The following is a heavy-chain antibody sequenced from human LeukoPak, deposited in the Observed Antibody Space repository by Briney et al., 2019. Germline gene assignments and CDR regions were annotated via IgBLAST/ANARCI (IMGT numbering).Heavy chain of an antibody. CDR2: INPNSGGT. CDR1: GYTFTDYY. CDR3: ARDLGESSSWYHADCYYYTDV. Sequence: GASVKVSCKASGYTFTDYYMHWVRQAPGQGLEWMGWINPNSGGTNYAQKFQGRVTMTRDTSISTAYMELSRLRSDDTAVYYCARDLGESSSWYHADCYYYTDVWGKGTTVTVSS. V-gene: IGHV1-2*02. D-gene: IGHD6-13*01. J-gene: IGHJ6*03.